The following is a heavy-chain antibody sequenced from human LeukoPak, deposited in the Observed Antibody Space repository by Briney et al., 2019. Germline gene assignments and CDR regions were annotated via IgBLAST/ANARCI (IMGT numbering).Heavy chain of an antibody. V-gene: IGHV4-59*12. CDR1: VGSISSYY. CDR3: GRGVATIMT. Sequence: SSETLSLTCTLSVGSISSYYWSGIRQPPGGGLGGIGVIYDSGSANHNPALKSRVTISVDTSKNQFSVELSSVTAADTAVYYCGRGVATIMTWGQGTLVTVSS. D-gene: IGHD5-12*01. CDR2: IYDSGSA. J-gene: IGHJ4*02.